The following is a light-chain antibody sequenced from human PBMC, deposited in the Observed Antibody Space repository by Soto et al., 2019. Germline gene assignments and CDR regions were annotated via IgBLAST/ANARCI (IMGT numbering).Light chain of an antibody. CDR3: QQANSFPRT. CDR2: TAS. CDR1: QGISSL. Sequence: DIQMTQSASSVSASVGDRVTITCRASQGISSLLAWYQQKPGKAPNLLIHTASSLQSGVPSRFSGSGSGTDFTLAISSLQPEDFATHYCQQANSFPRTFGGGTKVEIK. V-gene: IGKV1-12*01. J-gene: IGKJ4*01.